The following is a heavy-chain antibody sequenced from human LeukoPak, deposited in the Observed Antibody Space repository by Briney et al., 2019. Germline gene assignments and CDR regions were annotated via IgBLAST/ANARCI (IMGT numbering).Heavy chain of an antibody. J-gene: IGHJ4*02. Sequence: GASVKVSCKASGYTFTSYYTHWVRQAPGQGLEWMGIIKPSGGSTLYAQKVQGRVTVTSDMSTSTVYVELSSLRSEDTAVYYCAREVPENFNFDYWGQGTLVTVSS. CDR1: GYTFTSYY. D-gene: IGHD2/OR15-2a*01. CDR3: AREVPENFNFDY. CDR2: IKPSGGST. V-gene: IGHV1-46*01.